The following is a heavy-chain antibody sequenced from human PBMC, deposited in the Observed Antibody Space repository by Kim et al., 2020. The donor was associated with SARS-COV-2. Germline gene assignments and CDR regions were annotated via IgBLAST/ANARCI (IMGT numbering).Heavy chain of an antibody. V-gene: IGHV1-18*01. J-gene: IGHJ6*02. D-gene: IGHD3-22*01. Sequence: QKLQGRVTMTTDTSTSTAYMELRSLRSDDTAVYYCARGDYYDSSGLSMDVWGQGTTVTVSS. CDR3: ARGDYYDSSGLSMDV.